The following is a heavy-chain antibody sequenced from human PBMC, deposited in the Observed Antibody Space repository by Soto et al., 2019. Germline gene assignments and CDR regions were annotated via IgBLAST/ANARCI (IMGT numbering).Heavy chain of an antibody. V-gene: IGHV4-4*02. Sequence: TSEILSLTCAVSGGSISSSNWWSWVRQPPGKGLEWIGEIYHSGSTNYNPSLKSRVTISVDKSKNQFSLKLSSVTAADTAVYYCASVRGGYYYTMDVWGQGTTVTVSS. D-gene: IGHD3-10*02. CDR2: IYHSGST. CDR3: ASVRGGYYYTMDV. J-gene: IGHJ6*02. CDR1: GGSISSSNW.